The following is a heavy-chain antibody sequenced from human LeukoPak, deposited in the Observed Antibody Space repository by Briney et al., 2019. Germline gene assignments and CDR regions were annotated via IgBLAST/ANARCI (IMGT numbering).Heavy chain of an antibody. D-gene: IGHD2-15*01. V-gene: IGHV3-30*04. CDR1: GFTFSSYA. Sequence: GRSLRLSCAASGFTFSSYAMHWVRQAPGKGLGWVGVISYDGSNKYYADSVKGRFTISRDNSKNTLYLQMNSLRAEDTAVYYCARDRSGYCSGGSCYSGGLDYWGQGTLVTVSS. CDR2: ISYDGSNK. J-gene: IGHJ4*02. CDR3: ARDRSGYCSGGSCYSGGLDY.